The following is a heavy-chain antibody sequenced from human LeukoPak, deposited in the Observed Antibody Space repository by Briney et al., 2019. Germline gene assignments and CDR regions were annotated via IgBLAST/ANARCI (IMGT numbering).Heavy chain of an antibody. D-gene: IGHD1-14*01. V-gene: IGHV3-30*18. CDR1: GFTFSSYG. Sequence: GGSLRLSCAASGFTFSSYGMHWVRQAPGKGLEGVAVISYDGSNKYYADSVQGRFTISRDNSKNTLYLQMNSLRAEDTAVYYCAKAEGGYYYYGMDVWGQGTTVTVSS. CDR3: AKAEGGYYYYGMDV. J-gene: IGHJ6*02. CDR2: ISYDGSNK.